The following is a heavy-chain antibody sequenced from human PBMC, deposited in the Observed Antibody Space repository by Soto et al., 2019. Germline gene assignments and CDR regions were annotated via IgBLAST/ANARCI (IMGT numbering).Heavy chain of an antibody. V-gene: IGHV4-59*01. Sequence: SETLSLTCTVSGTSIGNYYWSWIRQPPGKGLEWIGYIYYSGSTNYNPSLKSRATISVDTSKKQFSLEVKSVTAADTAVYYCASAAQVWLPFDSWGQGTLVTVSS. CDR1: GTSIGNYY. J-gene: IGHJ4*02. CDR2: IYYSGST. D-gene: IGHD6-25*01. CDR3: ASAAQVWLPFDS.